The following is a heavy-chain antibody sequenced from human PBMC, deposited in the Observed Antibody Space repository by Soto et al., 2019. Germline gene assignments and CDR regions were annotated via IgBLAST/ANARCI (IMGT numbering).Heavy chain of an antibody. V-gene: IGHV3-30*03. J-gene: IGHJ4*02. CDR2: ISYDGSDK. CDR3: GAGQYFSDY. CDR1: GFTFSSYG. Sequence: GGSLRLSCAASGFTFSSYGMQWVRQAPGKGLEWVALISYDGSDKYYADSVKGRFTISRDNSKNTLYLQMNSLRVEDTAVYYCGAGQYFSDYWGQGTLVTVSS. D-gene: IGHD6-13*01.